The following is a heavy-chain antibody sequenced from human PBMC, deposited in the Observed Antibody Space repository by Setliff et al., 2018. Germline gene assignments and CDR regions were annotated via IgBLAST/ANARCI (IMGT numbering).Heavy chain of an antibody. CDR2: MLPLHGTR. V-gene: IGHV1-69*13. CDR1: GGTFGLSA. CDR3: VRAPPALHGEYGYFDL. J-gene: IGHJ2*01. D-gene: IGHD4-17*01. Sequence: GASVKVSCKASGGTFGLSAISWVRQAPGQGLEWVGGMLPLHGTRNHTPKLQGRVSITAGESKTTVFMELSSLTSEDTAIYFCVRAPPALHGEYGYFDLWGRGTLVTVSS.